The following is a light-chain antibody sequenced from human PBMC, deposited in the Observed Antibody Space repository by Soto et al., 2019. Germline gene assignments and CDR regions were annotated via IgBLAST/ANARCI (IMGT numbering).Light chain of an antibody. CDR3: QQSYSSSWT. J-gene: IGKJ1*01. CDR1: QSISNS. V-gene: IGKV1-39*01. Sequence: DIQLTQSPSSLAASVGDRVTITCRASQSISNSLKWYQQKPGNAPNLLIYGTSSLQNGVPSRFGGSGSGTDFTLIISSLQREDFATYYCQQSYSSSWTFGQGTKVDIK. CDR2: GTS.